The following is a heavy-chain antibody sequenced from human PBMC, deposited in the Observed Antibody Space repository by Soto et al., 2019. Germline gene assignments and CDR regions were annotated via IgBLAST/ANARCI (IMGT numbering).Heavy chain of an antibody. CDR2: FDPEDGET. V-gene: IGHV1-24*01. CDR1: GYTLTELS. D-gene: IGHD4-17*01. Sequence: GASVKVSCKVSGYTLTELSMHWVRQAPGKGLEWMGDFDPEDGETIYAQKFQGRVTMTEDTSTDTAYMELSSLRSEDTAVYYCATGSTVVTPSTLVADAFDIWGQGTMVTVSS. J-gene: IGHJ3*02. CDR3: ATGSTVVTPSTLVADAFDI.